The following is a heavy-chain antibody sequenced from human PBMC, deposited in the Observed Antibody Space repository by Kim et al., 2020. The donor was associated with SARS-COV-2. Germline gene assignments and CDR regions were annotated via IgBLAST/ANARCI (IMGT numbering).Heavy chain of an antibody. D-gene: IGHD3-10*01. Sequence: VKGRFTISRDNSKTTLYRQMNSPDGEDTAVYYCAKDYCGILGCPDDAFDVWGQGTMVTVSS. V-gene: IGHV3-23*01. J-gene: IGHJ3*01. CDR3: AKDYCGILGCPDDAFDV.